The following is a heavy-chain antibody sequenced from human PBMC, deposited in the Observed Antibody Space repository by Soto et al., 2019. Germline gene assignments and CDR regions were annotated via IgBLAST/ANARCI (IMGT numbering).Heavy chain of an antibody. V-gene: IGHV4-59*01. CDR3: ARDARNYDILTGYPDYYYYGMDV. CDR1: GGSISSYY. CDR2: IYYSGST. D-gene: IGHD3-9*01. J-gene: IGHJ6*02. Sequence: SETLSLTCTVSGGSISSYYWSWIRQPPGKGLEWIGYIYYSGSTNYNPSLKSRVTISVDTSKNQFSLKLSSVTAADTAVYYCARDARNYDILTGYPDYYYYGMDVWGQGTTVTVS.